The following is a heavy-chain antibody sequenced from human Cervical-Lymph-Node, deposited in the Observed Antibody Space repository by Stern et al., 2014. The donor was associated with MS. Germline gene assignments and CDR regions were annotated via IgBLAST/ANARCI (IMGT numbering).Heavy chain of an antibody. Sequence: VQLVESGAEVTKPGSSVKVSCKASGGTFSKFPSSWVRQAPGQGLEWMGGVFPVFGTPTSAHEFRGRVTITAVVSTSTVYMELSSLRADDTAVYYCALSSETSDRWYSLGYDLWGQGTLVTVSS. CDR1: GGTFSKFP. D-gene: IGHD6-13*01. CDR2: VFPVFGTP. V-gene: IGHV1-69*01. J-gene: IGHJ5*02. CDR3: ALSSETSDRWYSLGYDL.